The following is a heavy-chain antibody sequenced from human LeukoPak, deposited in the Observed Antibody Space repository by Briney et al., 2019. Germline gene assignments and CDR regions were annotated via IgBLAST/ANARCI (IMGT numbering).Heavy chain of an antibody. CDR2: INPNTGAT. J-gene: IGHJ4*02. Sequence: ASLKVSCKASGYTFTAYYIHWVRQAPGQRLECMGCINPNTGATRHAQKFLGRVTLTRATCISTAYMELSSLIDDTAVYYCARDTSEHEYSGFGYWGQGTLVTVSS. V-gene: IGHV1-2*02. CDR1: GYTFTAYY. D-gene: IGHD3-22*01. CDR3: ARDTSEHEYSGFGY.